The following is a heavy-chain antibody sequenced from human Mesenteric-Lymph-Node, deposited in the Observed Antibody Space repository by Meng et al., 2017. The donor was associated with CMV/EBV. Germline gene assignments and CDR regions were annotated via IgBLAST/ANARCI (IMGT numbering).Heavy chain of an antibody. Sequence: SGPTLVKPTQTLTLTCTFSGFSLSTSGMCVSWVRQPPGKALEWLALIDWDDDKYYSTSLKTRLTISKDTSKNQVVLTMTNMDPVDTATYYCARTRIRPWLVEDYYYGMDVWGQGTTVTVSS. CDR1: GFSLSTSGMC. V-gene: IGHV2-70*18. J-gene: IGHJ6*02. CDR2: IDWDDDK. CDR3: ARTRIRPWLVEDYYYGMDV. D-gene: IGHD6-19*01.